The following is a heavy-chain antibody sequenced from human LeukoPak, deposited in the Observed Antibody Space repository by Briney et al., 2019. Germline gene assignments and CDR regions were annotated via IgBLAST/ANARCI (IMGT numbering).Heavy chain of an antibody. CDR3: AKQARVSRRDFDY. J-gene: IGHJ4*02. CDR1: GFTFDDFV. Sequence: GGSLRLSCAASGFTFDDFVMHWVRQAPGKGLEWVSLISGDGGTTHYADSVKGRFTISRDNSENSLYLQMNSLRTEDTALYYCAKQARVSRRDFDYWGQGTLVTVSS. V-gene: IGHV3-43*02. CDR2: ISGDGGTT. D-gene: IGHD6-6*01.